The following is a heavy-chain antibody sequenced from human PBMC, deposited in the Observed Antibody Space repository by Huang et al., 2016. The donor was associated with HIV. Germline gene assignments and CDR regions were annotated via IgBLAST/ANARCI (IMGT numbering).Heavy chain of an antibody. V-gene: IGHV4-34*01. CDR2: IDHSGST. CDR1: GGSFTGYY. Sequence: QVQLQQWGAGLLKPSETLSLTCAVYGGSFTGYYWSWFRQPPGQGLWWIGEIDHSGSTNYDPSLKSRVTMSVDTAKNQFSLKRISVTAADTAMYYCASGPHSARTRDFWGQGTLVTVSS. D-gene: IGHD6-6*01. J-gene: IGHJ4*02. CDR3: ASGPHSARTRDF.